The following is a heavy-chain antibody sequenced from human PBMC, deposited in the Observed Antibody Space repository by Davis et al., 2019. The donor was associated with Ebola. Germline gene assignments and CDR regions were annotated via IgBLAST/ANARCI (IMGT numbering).Heavy chain of an antibody. J-gene: IGHJ5*02. D-gene: IGHD3-10*01. CDR3: ARDLGEQGRFDP. CDR2: IIPIFGTT. Sequence: SVKVSCKASGYTFTSYYMHWVRQAPGQGLEWMGGIIPIFGTTNYAQKFQGRVTLTADESTSTAYMELSSLRSEDTAVYYCARDLGEQGRFDPWGQGTQVTVSS. V-gene: IGHV1-69*13. CDR1: GYTFTSYY.